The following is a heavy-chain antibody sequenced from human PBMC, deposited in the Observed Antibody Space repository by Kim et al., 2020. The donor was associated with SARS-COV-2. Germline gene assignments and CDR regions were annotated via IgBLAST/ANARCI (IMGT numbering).Heavy chain of an antibody. D-gene: IGHD7-27*01. J-gene: IGHJ4*02. V-gene: IGHV3-23*01. Sequence: GGSLRLSCAASGSTFSGYAMSWVRQAPGKGLEWVSIISGSGDTSYYADSVKGRFTISRETSKDTLYLQMNSLRAEDAAVYYCTLGIAYWGQGTLVTVSS. CDR2: ISGSGDTS. CDR1: GSTFSGYA. CDR3: TLGIAY.